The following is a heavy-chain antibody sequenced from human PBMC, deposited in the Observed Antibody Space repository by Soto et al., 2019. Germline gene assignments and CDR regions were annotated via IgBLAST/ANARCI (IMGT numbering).Heavy chain of an antibody. Sequence: QVQLVESGGGVVQPGRSLRLSCAASGFTFSSYAMHWVRQAPGKGLEWVAVISYDGSNKDYADSVKGRFTISRDNSKNTLYLQMNSLRAEDTAVYYCARDLQPDIVVVVAAATFDYWGQGTLVTVSS. V-gene: IGHV3-30-3*01. J-gene: IGHJ4*02. CDR2: ISYDGSNK. CDR3: ARDLQPDIVVVVAAATFDY. CDR1: GFTFSSYA. D-gene: IGHD2-15*01.